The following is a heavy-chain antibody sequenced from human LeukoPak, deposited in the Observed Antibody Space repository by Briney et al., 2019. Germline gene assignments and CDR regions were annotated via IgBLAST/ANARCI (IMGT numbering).Heavy chain of an antibody. D-gene: IGHD6-6*01. V-gene: IGHV3-11*04. CDR2: ISSSGSTI. J-gene: IGHJ4*02. CDR1: GFTFSDYY. CDR3: TREADPAFSASSSPDF. Sequence: GGSLRLSCAVSGFTFSDYYMSWIRQAPGKGLEWVSSISSSGSTIYYADSVKGRFTISRDNAKNSLYLHMNSLKGEDTATYFCTREADPAFSASSSPDFWGQGTPVTVS.